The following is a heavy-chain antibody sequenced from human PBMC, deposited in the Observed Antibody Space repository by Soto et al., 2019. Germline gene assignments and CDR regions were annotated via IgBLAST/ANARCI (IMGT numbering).Heavy chain of an antibody. Sequence: QVQLQESGPGLVKPSQTLSLTCTVSGGSISSGGYYWSWIRQHPGKGLEWIGYIYYSGSTYYNPSLKSRVTISVDTSKNQFSLKLSSVTAADTAVYYCARGGGSYGSGSYYFDYWGQGTLVTVSS. CDR1: GGSISSGGYY. J-gene: IGHJ4*02. CDR3: ARGGGSYGSGSYYFDY. D-gene: IGHD3-10*01. CDR2: IYYSGST. V-gene: IGHV4-31*03.